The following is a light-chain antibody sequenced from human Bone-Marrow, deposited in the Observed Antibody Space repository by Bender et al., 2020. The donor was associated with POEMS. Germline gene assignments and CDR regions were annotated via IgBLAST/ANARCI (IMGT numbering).Light chain of an antibody. Sequence: QSALTQPASVSGSPGQSITISCTGTSSDIGGYRYVSWYQQHPGKAPKLIIYEVSNRPSGVSSRFSGSKSGNSASLTISALQAEDEADYYCCSFAGSVVVFGGGTKLTVL. CDR2: EVS. V-gene: IGLV2-14*01. CDR1: SSDIGGYRY. J-gene: IGLJ2*01. CDR3: CSFAGSVVV.